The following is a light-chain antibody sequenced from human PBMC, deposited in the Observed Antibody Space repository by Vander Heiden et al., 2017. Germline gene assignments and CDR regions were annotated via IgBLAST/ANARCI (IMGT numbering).Light chain of an antibody. J-gene: IGLJ3*02. V-gene: IGLV3-25*03. CDR2: KDN. CDR1: AFPKHY. CDR3: QSAASSGTYDL. Sequence: SYELTQPPSVSVSPGQTARIICSGNAFPKHYGYWYQQKQGQAPVVMIYKDNERPSRIPGRFSGSSSGTTGTLTISGVQAEDEADYYCQSAASSGTYDLFGGGTKLTVL.